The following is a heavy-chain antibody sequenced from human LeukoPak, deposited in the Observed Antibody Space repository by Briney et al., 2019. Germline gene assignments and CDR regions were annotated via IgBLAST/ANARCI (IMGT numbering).Heavy chain of an antibody. J-gene: IGHJ6*04. CDR2: INPNSGGT. CDR3: ARVRGFGAPHYGMDV. D-gene: IGHD3-10*01. V-gene: IGHV1-2*04. CDR1: GYTFTGYY. Sequence: ASVKVSCKASGYTFTGYYMHWVRQAPGQGLQWMGGINPNSGGTNYAQKFQGWGTMTRDTSISTAYIELSRLRSDDPAVYYCARVRGFGAPHYGMDVWGKGTTVTVSS.